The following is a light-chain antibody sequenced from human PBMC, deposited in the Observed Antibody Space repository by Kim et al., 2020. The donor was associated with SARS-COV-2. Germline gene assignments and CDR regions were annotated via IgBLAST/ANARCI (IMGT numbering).Light chain of an antibody. Sequence: SSELTQDPAVSVALGQTVRITCQGDSLRSYYASWYQQNPGPAPVLVIYGKNNRPSGIPDRFSGSSAGNTASLTITGAQAEDEADYYCNSRDSSGNHWAFG. V-gene: IGLV3-19*01. CDR2: GKN. CDR3: NSRDSSGNHWA. J-gene: IGLJ3*02. CDR1: SLRSYY.